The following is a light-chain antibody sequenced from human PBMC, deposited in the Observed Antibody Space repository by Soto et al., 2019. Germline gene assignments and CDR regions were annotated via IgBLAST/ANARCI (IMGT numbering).Light chain of an antibody. V-gene: IGKV3-20*01. CDR1: QSVRSNY. Sequence: EIVLTQSPGTLSLSSGERATLSCRASQSVRSNYLAWYQQKPGQAPRLLIYGASSRATGIPDRFGGSGSGTDFTLTISRLEPEDFAVYCSPLTFGGGTKVEIK. J-gene: IGKJ4*01. CDR2: GAS. CDR3: PLT.